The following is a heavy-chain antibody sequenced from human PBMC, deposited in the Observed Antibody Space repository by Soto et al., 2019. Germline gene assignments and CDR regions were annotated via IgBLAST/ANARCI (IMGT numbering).Heavy chain of an antibody. CDR3: ARMVRGVIITNWFDP. CDR1: GGSFSDYY. D-gene: IGHD3-10*01. CDR2: IYYSGST. Sequence: SETLSLTCAVYGGSFSDYYWSWIRQPPGKGLEWIGYIYYSGSTNYNPSLKSRVTISVDTSKNQFSLKLSSVTAADTAVYYCARMVRGVIITNWFDPWGQGTLVTVS. J-gene: IGHJ5*02. V-gene: IGHV4-59*01.